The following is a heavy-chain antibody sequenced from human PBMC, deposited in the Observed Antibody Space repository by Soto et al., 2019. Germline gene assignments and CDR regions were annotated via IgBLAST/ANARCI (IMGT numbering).Heavy chain of an antibody. CDR2: IIPTFDTP. CDR1: GDTFSNFA. D-gene: IGHD3-10*01. Sequence: QVQLVQSGAVVRKPGSSVKVSCKSSGDTFSNFAISWVRQAPGQGLEWMGRIIPTFDTPNYAQKFQGRLTITADESTSTAYMELSSLRSEDTALYYCARALAYYYNSGAYLGQGTLVTVSS. J-gene: IGHJ4*02. CDR3: ARALAYYYNSGAY. V-gene: IGHV1-69*01.